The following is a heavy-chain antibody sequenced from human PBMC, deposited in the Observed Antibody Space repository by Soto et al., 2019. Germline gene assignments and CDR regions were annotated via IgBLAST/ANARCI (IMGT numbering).Heavy chain of an antibody. CDR2: INPNSGGT. Sequence: ASVKVSCKASGYTFTGYYMHWVRQAPGQGLEWMGWINPNSGGTNYAQKFQGWVTMTRDTSISTAYMELSRLRSDDTAVYYCARSDIVVVVAAQMGGCVDYWGQGTLVTVS. J-gene: IGHJ4*02. V-gene: IGHV1-2*04. CDR3: ARSDIVVVVAAQMGGCVDY. D-gene: IGHD2-15*01. CDR1: GYTFTGYY.